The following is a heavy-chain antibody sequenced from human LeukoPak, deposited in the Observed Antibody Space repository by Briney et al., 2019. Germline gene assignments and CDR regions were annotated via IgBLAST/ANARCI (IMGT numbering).Heavy chain of an antibody. J-gene: IGHJ4*02. CDR1: GYILSTYG. CDR3: ARRRSEEFDFDC. Sequence: ALVKVSCKASGYILSTYGISWVRQAPGQGLEWMGCISGYNGNTNYAQKLQGRVTMTTDTSTSTAYMELRSLRSDDTAVYYCARRRSEEFDFDCWGQGTLVTVSS. D-gene: IGHD6-19*01. CDR2: ISGYNGNT. V-gene: IGHV1-18*01.